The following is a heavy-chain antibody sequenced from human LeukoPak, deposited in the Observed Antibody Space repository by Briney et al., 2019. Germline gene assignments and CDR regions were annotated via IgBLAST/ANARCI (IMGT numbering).Heavy chain of an antibody. CDR1: GFTFRSYG. V-gene: IGHV3-33*01. Sequence: GRSLRLSCAASGFTFRSYGMHWVRQAPGKGLEWVTVIWYDGSNKYYTDSVKGRFTISRDNSKNTLYLQMNSLRAENTAVYYCARGYGGNSASLDYWGQGTLVTVSS. D-gene: IGHD4-23*01. CDR3: ARGYGGNSASLDY. J-gene: IGHJ4*02. CDR2: IWYDGSNK.